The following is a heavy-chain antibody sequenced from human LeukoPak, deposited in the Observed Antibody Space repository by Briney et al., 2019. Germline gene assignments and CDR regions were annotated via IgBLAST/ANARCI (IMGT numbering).Heavy chain of an antibody. D-gene: IGHD2-2*01. CDR3: ARIVYDCSSTSCPFDY. J-gene: IGHJ4*02. CDR1: GGTFSSYA. CDR2: IIPIFGTA. Sequence: GSSVKVSCKASGGTFSSYAISWVRQAPGQGLEWMGGIIPIFGTANYAQKFQGIVTITADESTSTAYMELSSLRSEDTAVYYCARIVYDCSSTSCPFDYWGQGTLVTVSS. V-gene: IGHV1-69*01.